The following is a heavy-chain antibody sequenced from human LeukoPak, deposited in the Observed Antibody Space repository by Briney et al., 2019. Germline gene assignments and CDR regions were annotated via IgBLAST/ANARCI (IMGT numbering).Heavy chain of an antibody. D-gene: IGHD3-3*01. Sequence: SVKVSCKASGGTLSSYAISWVRQSPGQGLEWMGGIIPIFGTANYAQKFQGRVTITTDESTSTAYMELSSLRSEDTAVYYCAFGVVMLGGYWGQGTLVTVSS. V-gene: IGHV1-69*05. CDR1: GGTLSSYA. CDR3: AFGVVMLGGY. CDR2: IIPIFGTA. J-gene: IGHJ4*02.